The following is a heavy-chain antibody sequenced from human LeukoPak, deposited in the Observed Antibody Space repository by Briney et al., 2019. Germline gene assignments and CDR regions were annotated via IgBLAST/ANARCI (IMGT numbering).Heavy chain of an antibody. CDR1: GFTFSSYA. V-gene: IGHV3-23*01. CDR3: ARAHGYYGSGSYYGDY. CDR2: ISGSGGST. Sequence: PGGSLRLSCAASGFTFSSYAMSWVRQAPGKGLEWVSAISGSGGSTYYADSVKGRFTISRDNAKNSLYLQMNSLRAEDTAVYYCARAHGYYGSGSYYGDYWGQGTLVTVSS. D-gene: IGHD3-10*01. J-gene: IGHJ4*02.